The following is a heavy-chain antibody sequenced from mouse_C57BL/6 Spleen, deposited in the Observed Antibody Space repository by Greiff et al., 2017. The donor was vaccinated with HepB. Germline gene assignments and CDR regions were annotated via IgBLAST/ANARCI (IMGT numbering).Heavy chain of an antibody. CDR1: GFTFSDYG. Sequence: DVMLVESGGGLVKPGGSLKLSCAASGFTFSDYGMHWVRQAPEKGLEWVAYISSGSSTIYYADTVKGRFTISRDNAKNTLFLQMTSLRSEDTAMYYCARVLRYPLYWYFDVWGTGTTVTVSS. CDR2: ISSGSSTI. CDR3: ARVLRYPLYWYFDV. D-gene: IGHD1-1*01. J-gene: IGHJ1*03. V-gene: IGHV5-17*01.